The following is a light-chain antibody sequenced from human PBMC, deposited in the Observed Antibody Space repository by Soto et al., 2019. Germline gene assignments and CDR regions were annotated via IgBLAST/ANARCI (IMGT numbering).Light chain of an antibody. V-gene: IGKV3-20*01. Sequence: EIVLTQSPGTLSLSPGERATLSSRASQSVSSSYLAWYQQKPGQAPRLLIYGASSRATGIPDRFSGSGSGTDFTLTISRLEPEDFAVYFCQQYGSSPVTFGQGTRLEIK. CDR3: QQYGSSPVT. CDR1: QSVSSSY. J-gene: IGKJ5*01. CDR2: GAS.